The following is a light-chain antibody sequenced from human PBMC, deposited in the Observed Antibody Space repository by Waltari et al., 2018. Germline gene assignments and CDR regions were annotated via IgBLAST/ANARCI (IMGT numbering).Light chain of an antibody. Sequence: IVVAQSPATLSLSPGERATLPCRASQSVSSSYLAWYQQKPGQAPSLLIYGASSRATGIPDRFSGSGSGTDFTLTISRLEPEDFAVYYCQQYGSSSWTFGQGTKVEIK. CDR2: GAS. CDR1: QSVSSSY. V-gene: IGKV3-20*01. J-gene: IGKJ1*01. CDR3: QQYGSSSWT.